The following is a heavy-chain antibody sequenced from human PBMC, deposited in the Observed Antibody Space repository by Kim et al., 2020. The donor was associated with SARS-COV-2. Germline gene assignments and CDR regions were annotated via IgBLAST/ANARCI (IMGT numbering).Heavy chain of an antibody. CDR1: GFTFSSYS. J-gene: IGHJ4*02. V-gene: IGHV3-48*02. Sequence: GGSLRLSCAASGFTFSSYSMNWVRQAPGKGLEWVSYISSSSTIYYADSVKGRFTISRDNAKNSLYLQMNSLRDEDTAVYYCARARPLGGAGTFDYWGQGT. CDR2: ISSSSTI. CDR3: ARARPLGGAGTFDY. D-gene: IGHD1-26*01.